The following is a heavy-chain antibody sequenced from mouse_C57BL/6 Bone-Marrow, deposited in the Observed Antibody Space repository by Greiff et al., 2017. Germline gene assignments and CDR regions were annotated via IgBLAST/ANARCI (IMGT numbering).Heavy chain of an antibody. D-gene: IGHD1-1*01. J-gene: IGHJ1*03. CDR3: TSYGSSPWYFDV. CDR2: IDPEDGDT. CDR1: GFNIKDYY. V-gene: IGHV14-1*01. Sequence: VQLHQSGAELVRPGASVKLSCTASGFNIKDYYMHWVKQRPEQGLEWIGRIDPEDGDTEYAPKFQGKATMTADTSSNTAYLQLSSLTSEDTAVYYCTSYGSSPWYFDVWGTGTTVTVSS.